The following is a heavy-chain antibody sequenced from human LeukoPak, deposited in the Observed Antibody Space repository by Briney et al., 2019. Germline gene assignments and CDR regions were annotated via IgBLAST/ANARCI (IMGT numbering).Heavy chain of an antibody. V-gene: IGHV3-7*03. CDR2: IRQDGSEK. J-gene: IGHJ4*02. Sequence: GGSLRLSCGASGFIFSNFWMTWVRQAPGKGLEWVANIRQDGSEKYYVDSVKGRFTISRDNAKNSLYLQLSSLRGGDTAVYYCARDVDTNFWGQGTLVTVSS. CDR3: ARDVDTNF. CDR1: GFIFSNFW. D-gene: IGHD2-21*01.